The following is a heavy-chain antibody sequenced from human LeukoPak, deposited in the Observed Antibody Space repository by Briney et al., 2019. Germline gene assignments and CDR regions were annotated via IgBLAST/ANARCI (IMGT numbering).Heavy chain of an antibody. CDR2: IYYSGST. CDR3: ARVGSSTNGEIDY. CDR1: GGSISSYY. J-gene: IGHJ4*02. V-gene: IGHV4-59*01. D-gene: IGHD2-2*01. Sequence: PSETLSFTCTVSGGSISSYYWSWIRQPPGKGLEWIGYIYYSGSTNYNPSLKSRVTISVDTSKNQFSLKLSSVTAADTAVYYCARVGSSTNGEIDYWGQGTLVTVSS.